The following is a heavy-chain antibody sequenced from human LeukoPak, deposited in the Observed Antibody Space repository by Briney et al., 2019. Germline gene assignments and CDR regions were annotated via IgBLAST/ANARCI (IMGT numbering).Heavy chain of an antibody. CDR2: ISGSGGST. CDR1: GFTFGIYA. D-gene: IGHD3-16*01. V-gene: IGHV3-23*01. Sequence: PGGSLRLSCAASGFTFGIYAMSWVRQAPGKGLEWVSAISGSGGSTYYADSVKGRFTISRDNSKNTLYLQMNSLRAEDTAVYYCAKEYDAVWGGTDYWGQGTLVTVSS. J-gene: IGHJ4*02. CDR3: AKEYDAVWGGTDY.